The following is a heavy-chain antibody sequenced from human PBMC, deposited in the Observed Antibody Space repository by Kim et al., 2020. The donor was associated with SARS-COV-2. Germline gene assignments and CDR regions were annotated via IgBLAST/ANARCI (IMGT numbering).Heavy chain of an antibody. V-gene: IGHV4-39*07. Sequence: PSLKSAVTKSVDPSQNQFSLKLSSVTAADTAVYYCARVYYDSSGYYYEDYWGQGTLVTVSS. J-gene: IGHJ4*02. CDR3: ARVYYDSSGYYYEDY. D-gene: IGHD3-22*01.